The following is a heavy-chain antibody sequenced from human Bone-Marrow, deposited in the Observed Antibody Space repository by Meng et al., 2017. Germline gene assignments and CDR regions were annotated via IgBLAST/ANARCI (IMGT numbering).Heavy chain of an antibody. Sequence: VQLVESGGGLVQPGGSLRLSCAASGSIVSSKYMSWVRQAPGKGLEWVSVIHSGGSTYYADSVKGRFTISRDNSKNTLYLQMNGLRVEDTAMYYCARDSSGPGYWGQGTLVTVSS. D-gene: IGHD6-19*01. J-gene: IGHJ4*02. CDR1: GSIVSSKY. CDR2: IHSGGST. CDR3: ARDSSGPGY. V-gene: IGHV3-66*01.